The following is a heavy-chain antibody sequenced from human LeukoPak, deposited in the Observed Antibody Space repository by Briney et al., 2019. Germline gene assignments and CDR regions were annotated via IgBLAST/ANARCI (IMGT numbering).Heavy chain of an antibody. Sequence: GGSLRLSCSVSGFTFSSYAMHWVRQAPGKGLEYVSVIRSDGVDVYYTDSVKGRFTISRDNSKNTLYLQMNSLRAEDTAVYYCAKDTKMYYYDSSGYYLLHFWGQGTLVTVSS. V-gene: IGHV3-64*04. D-gene: IGHD3-22*01. J-gene: IGHJ4*02. CDR2: IRSDGVDV. CDR3: AKDTKMYYYDSSGYYLLHF. CDR1: GFTFSSYA.